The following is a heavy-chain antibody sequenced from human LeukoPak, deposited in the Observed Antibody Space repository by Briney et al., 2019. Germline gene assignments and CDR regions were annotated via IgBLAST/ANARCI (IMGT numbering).Heavy chain of an antibody. D-gene: IGHD2-2*01. CDR1: GGSFSGYY. Sequence: PSETLSLTCAVYGGSFSGYYWSWIRQPPGKGLEWIGSILYSGRTYYNPSLKSRVTISVDTSKNQFSLKLSSVTAADTAVYYCARIVVVPAAMIDYWGQGTLVTVSS. V-gene: IGHV4-34*12. CDR2: ILYSGRT. J-gene: IGHJ4*02. CDR3: ARIVVVPAAMIDY.